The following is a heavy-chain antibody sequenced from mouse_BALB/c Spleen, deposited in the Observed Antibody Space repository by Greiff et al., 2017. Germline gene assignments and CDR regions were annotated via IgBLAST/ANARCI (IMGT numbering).Heavy chain of an antibody. CDR1: GYTFTSYY. J-gene: IGHJ2*01. CDR2: IYPGNVNT. Sequence: VQLQQSGPELVKPGASVRISCKASGYTFTSYYIHWVKQRPGQGLEWIGWIYPGNVNTKYNEKFKGKATLTADKSSSTAYMQLSSLTSEDSAVYYCARGYGNYRYYFDYWGQGTTLTVSS. V-gene: IGHV1S56*01. D-gene: IGHD2-10*02. CDR3: ARGYGNYRYYFDY.